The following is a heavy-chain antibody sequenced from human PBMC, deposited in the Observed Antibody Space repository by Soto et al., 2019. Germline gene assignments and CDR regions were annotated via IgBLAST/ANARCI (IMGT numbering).Heavy chain of an antibody. CDR3: ARGRTAMVPAFYYYYVMDV. CDR2: IIPIFGTA. Sequence: GSSVKVSCKASGGTFSSYAISWVRQAPGQGLEWMGGIIPIFGTANYAQKFQGRVTITADESTSTAYMELSSLRSEDTAVYYCARGRTAMVPAFYYYYVMDVWGQGTTVTVS. V-gene: IGHV1-69*13. D-gene: IGHD5-18*01. J-gene: IGHJ6*02. CDR1: GGTFSSYA.